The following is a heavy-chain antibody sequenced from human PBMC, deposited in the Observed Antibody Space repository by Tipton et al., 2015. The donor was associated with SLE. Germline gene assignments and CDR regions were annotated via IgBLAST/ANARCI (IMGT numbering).Heavy chain of an antibody. V-gene: IGHV3-23*03. CDR2: IYVAGTAT. Sequence: GSLRLSCAASGFSFSDHAMTWVRQAPGKGLEWVSVIYVAGTATYYDDSVKGRFTLSRDNSKNMVSLQMNSLRAEDTAVYYCARVDVSGSSSGGHYFDFWGLGTLVTISS. CDR3: ARVDVSGSSSGGHYFDF. J-gene: IGHJ4*02. CDR1: GFSFSDHA. D-gene: IGHD1-26*01.